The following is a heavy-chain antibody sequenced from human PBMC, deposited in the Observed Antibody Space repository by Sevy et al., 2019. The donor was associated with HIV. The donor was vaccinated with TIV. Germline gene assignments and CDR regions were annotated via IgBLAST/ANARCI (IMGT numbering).Heavy chain of an antibody. CDR2: IWYDGSNK. CDR3: ARKGWDGYNLPIDY. D-gene: IGHD5-12*01. J-gene: IGHJ4*02. Sequence: GGSLRLSCAASGFTFSSYGMHWVRQAPGKGLEWVAFIWYDGSNKYYADPLKVRFTNSRDNSKNTLYLQVNSLRAEDTAVYYCARKGWDGYNLPIDYWGQGTLVTVSS. CDR1: GFTFSSYG. V-gene: IGHV3-33*01.